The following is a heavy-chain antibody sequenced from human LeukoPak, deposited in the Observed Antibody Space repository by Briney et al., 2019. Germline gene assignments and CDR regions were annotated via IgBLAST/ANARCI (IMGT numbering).Heavy chain of an antibody. CDR1: GGSIRSYY. CDR2: IYFSGST. D-gene: IGHD3-3*01. CDR3: ARSYDTNFDY. J-gene: IGHJ4*02. Sequence: PSETLSLTCTVSGGSIRSYYWSRIRQPPGKGLEWIGYIYFSGSTSYNPSLKSRVTISVDRSKNQFSLKLSSVAAAGTAVYYCARSYDTNFDYWGQGTLVTVSS. V-gene: IGHV4-59*01.